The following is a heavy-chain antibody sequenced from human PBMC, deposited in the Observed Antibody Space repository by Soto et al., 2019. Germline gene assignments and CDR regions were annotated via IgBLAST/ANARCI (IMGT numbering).Heavy chain of an antibody. J-gene: IGHJ4*02. CDR3: AKDRKGMVRGVTAYFHY. CDR1: GFTFDDYA. V-gene: IGHV3-9*01. CDR2: ISWNSGSI. D-gene: IGHD3-10*01. Sequence: DVQLVESGGGLVQPGRSLRLSCAASGFTFDDYAMHWVRQAPGKGLEWVSGISWNSGSIGYADSVKGRFTISRDNAKKSLYLQMNSLRGEDTALYYCAKDRKGMVRGVTAYFHYWGQGTLVTVSS.